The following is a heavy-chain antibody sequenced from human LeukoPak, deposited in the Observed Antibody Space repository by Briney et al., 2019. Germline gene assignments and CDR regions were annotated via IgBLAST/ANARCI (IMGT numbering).Heavy chain of an antibody. CDR2: INPNSGGT. CDR1: GYTFTGYY. J-gene: IGHJ4*02. CDR3: ARTVGYSSGWYYFDY. Sequence: GASVNVSFKASGYTFTGYYMHWVRQAHGQGLEWEGWINPNSGGTNYAQKCQGRVTMTRETSISTAYMELSRLRSDDTAVYYCARTVGYSSGWYYFDYWGQGTLVTVSS. V-gene: IGHV1-2*02. D-gene: IGHD6-19*01.